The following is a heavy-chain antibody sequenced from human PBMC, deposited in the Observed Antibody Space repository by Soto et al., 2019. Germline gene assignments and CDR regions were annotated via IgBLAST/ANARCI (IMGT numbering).Heavy chain of an antibody. V-gene: IGHV4-4*07. D-gene: IGHD4-17*01. CDR1: GGSISNYY. Sequence: PSETLSLTCTVSGGSISNYYWSWIRQPAGKGLEWIGRIYTGGNTNYNPSLKGRVTMSLDMSKNQFSLKLSSVAAADTAVHYCARDENGDNGRPFDPWGQGTLVTVSS. CDR3: ARDENGDNGRPFDP. J-gene: IGHJ5*02. CDR2: IYTGGNT.